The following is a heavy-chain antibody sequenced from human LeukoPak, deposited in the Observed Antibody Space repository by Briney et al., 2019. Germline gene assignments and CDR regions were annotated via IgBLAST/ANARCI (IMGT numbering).Heavy chain of an antibody. CDR3: ARNLAVPGTRAFDI. CDR2: IAHDGTT. Sequence: SETLSLTCGVSGGSIDITNYWSWVRQAPGKGLEWIGEIAHDGTTNYNPSLRSRVAMSFDRANNQFSLSLTSVTAADTAVYFCARNLAVPGTRAFDIWGQGTMVTVSS. V-gene: IGHV4-4*02. J-gene: IGHJ3*02. D-gene: IGHD6-19*01. CDR1: GGSIDITNY.